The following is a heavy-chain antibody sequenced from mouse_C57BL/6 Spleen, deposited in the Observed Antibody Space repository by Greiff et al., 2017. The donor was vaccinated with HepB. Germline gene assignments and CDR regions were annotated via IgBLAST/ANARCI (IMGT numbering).Heavy chain of an antibody. D-gene: IGHD2-5*01. Sequence: QVQLQQPGAELVKPGASVKLSFKASGYTFTSYWMHWVKQRPGQGLEWIGMIHPNSGSTNYNEKFKSKATLTVDKSSSTAYMQLSSLTSEDSAVYYCARSRETYYSNYDYWGQGTTLTVSS. CDR1: GYTFTSYW. CDR2: IHPNSGST. CDR3: ARSRETYYSNYDY. V-gene: IGHV1-64*01. J-gene: IGHJ2*01.